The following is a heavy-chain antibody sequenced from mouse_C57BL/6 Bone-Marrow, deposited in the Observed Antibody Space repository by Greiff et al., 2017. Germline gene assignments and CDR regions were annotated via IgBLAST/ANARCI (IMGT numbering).Heavy chain of an antibody. CDR2: INPNYGTT. CDR1: GYSFTDYY. V-gene: IGHV1-39*01. CDR3: ARRAGRYSDWFAY. J-gene: IGHJ3*01. D-gene: IGHD2-12*01. Sequence: EVQLQQSGPELVKPGASVKISCKASGYSFTDYYMNWVKQSTGKSLEWIGEINPNYGTTSYNQKFKGKATLTVDQSSSTAYMQLNSLTSEDSAVYYCARRAGRYSDWFAYWGQGTLVTVSA.